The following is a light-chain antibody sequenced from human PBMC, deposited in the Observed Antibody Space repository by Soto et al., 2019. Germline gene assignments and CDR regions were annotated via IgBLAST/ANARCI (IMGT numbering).Light chain of an antibody. CDR1: SGSVSTSYY. Sequence: QTVVTQEPSFSVSPGRTVTLTCGLSSGSVSTSYYPSWYQQTPGQVPRTLIYSTNTRSSGVPDRFSGSNLGNKAALTITGAQADDESDYYCVLYMGSGIWVFGGGTKLTVL. J-gene: IGLJ3*02. V-gene: IGLV8-61*01. CDR3: VLYMGSGIWV. CDR2: STN.